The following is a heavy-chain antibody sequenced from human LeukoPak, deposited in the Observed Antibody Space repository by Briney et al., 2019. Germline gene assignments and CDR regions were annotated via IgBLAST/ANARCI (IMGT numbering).Heavy chain of an antibody. CDR2: FYYCGST. J-gene: IGHJ3*02. Sequence: ASETLSLTCTVSGGSISSFYWSWIRQPPGEGLEWIGYFYYCGSTIYNPSLESRVTISVDTSKYQFSLKLSSVTAADTAVYYCARGLLDGCTRPSAFDIWGQGTMVTVSS. CDR3: ARGLLDGCTRPSAFDI. V-gene: IGHV4-59*13. CDR1: GGSISSFY. D-gene: IGHD5-24*01.